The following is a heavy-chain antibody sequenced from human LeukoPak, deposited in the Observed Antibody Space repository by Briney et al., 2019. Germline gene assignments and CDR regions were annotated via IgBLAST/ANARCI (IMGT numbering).Heavy chain of an antibody. D-gene: IGHD2-2*01. CDR2: ISAYNGFT. V-gene: IGHV1-18*01. CDR1: GYTFPNYG. Sequence: ASVKVSCKASGYTFPNYGISWVRQAPGQGIEWMGWISAYNGFTNSAQKIQGRVTMTTDTSTSTAYMELGSLRSDDTAVYYCARDSSAYCSSTSCQDGLDIWGQGTMVTVSS. CDR3: ARDSSAYCSSTSCQDGLDI. J-gene: IGHJ3*02.